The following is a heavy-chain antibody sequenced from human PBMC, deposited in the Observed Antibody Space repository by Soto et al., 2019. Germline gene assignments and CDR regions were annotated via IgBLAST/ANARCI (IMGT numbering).Heavy chain of an antibody. CDR2: ISGSSAHI. J-gene: IGHJ4*02. CDR1: GFTFNTYS. Sequence: EVQLVESGGGLVKPGGSLRLSCAASGFTFNTYSMNWVRQAPGKGLEWVSSISGSSAHIYYAGSVKGRFTISRDNTRNSLYLQMNSLRAEDTALYYCASAPGLYYFDYCGQGILVTVSS. CDR3: ASAPGLYYFDY. V-gene: IGHV3-21*01.